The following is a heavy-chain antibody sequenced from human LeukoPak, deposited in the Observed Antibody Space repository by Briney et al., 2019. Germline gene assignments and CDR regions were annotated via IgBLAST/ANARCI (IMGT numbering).Heavy chain of an antibody. CDR1: GFTFSNAW. CDR3: TTIFYDFWSGSYYFDY. V-gene: IGHV3-15*01. D-gene: IGHD3-3*01. CDR2: IKRKTDGGTT. Sequence: PGGSLRLSCAASGFTFSNAWMSWVRQAPGKGLEWVGRIKRKTDGGTTDYAAPVKGRFTISRDDSKNTLYLQMNSLKTEDTAVYYCTTIFYDFWSGSYYFDYWGQGTLVTVSS. J-gene: IGHJ4*02.